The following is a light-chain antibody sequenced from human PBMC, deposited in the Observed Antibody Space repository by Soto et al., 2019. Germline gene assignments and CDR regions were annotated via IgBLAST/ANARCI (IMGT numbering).Light chain of an antibody. CDR3: QQYYNTPLFT. V-gene: IGKV3-20*01. CDR2: AAS. J-gene: IGKJ3*01. CDR1: ERVSSSY. Sequence: EIVLTQSPGTLSLSPGEKATLSCRASERVSSSYLAWYQHKPGQAPRLLLYAASIRGTGIPDRFSGSGSGTDFTLTISSLQAEDVAVYYCQQYYNTPLFTFGPGTKVEIK.